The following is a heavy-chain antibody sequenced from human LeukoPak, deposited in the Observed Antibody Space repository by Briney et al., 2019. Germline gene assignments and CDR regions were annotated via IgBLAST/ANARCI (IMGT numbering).Heavy chain of an antibody. Sequence: GGSLRLSCATSGFTFDDYAMHWVRQAPGKGLEWVSAISGSGGSTYYADSVKGRFTISRDNSKNTLYLQMNSLRAEDTVVYYCXXXRLXWXGELLDAPPVAFDIRGQGTMVTVSS. J-gene: IGHJ3*02. V-gene: IGHV3-23*01. D-gene: IGHD3-10*01. CDR2: ISGSGGST. CDR1: GFTFDDYA. CDR3: XXXRLXWXGELLDAPPVAFDI.